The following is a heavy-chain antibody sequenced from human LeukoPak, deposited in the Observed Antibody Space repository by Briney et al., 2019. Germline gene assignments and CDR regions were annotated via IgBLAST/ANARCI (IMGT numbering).Heavy chain of an antibody. CDR2: ISYDGSNK. J-gene: IGHJ2*01. Sequence: GGSLRLSCAASGFTFSSYAMHWVRQAPGKGLEWVAVISYDGSNKYYADSVKGRFTISRDNSKNTLYLQMNSLRAEDTAVYYCARDLRAGGTWSYGVYFDLWGRGTLVTVSS. CDR3: ARDLRAGGTWSYGVYFDL. D-gene: IGHD4-17*01. V-gene: IGHV3-30*04. CDR1: GFTFSSYA.